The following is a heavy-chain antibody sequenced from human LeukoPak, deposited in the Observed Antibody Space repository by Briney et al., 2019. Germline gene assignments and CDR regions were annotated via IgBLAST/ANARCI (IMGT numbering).Heavy chain of an antibody. V-gene: IGHV3-20*04. Sequence: GGSLRLSCAASGFTFDDYGMSWVRQAPGKGLEWVSGINWNGGSTGYADSVKGRFTISRDNSKNTLFLQMNSLRAEDTAAYYCAKIIPGGPRSYYYWGQGTLITVSS. CDR1: GFTFDDYG. D-gene: IGHD3-10*01. J-gene: IGHJ4*02. CDR3: AKIIPGGPRSYYY. CDR2: INWNGGST.